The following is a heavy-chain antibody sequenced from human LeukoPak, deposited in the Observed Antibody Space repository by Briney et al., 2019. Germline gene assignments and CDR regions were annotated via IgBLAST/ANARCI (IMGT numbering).Heavy chain of an antibody. J-gene: IGHJ4*02. CDR2: ISADGGST. Sequence: GGSLRLSCVASGLNFDDSAMHWVRQAPGKGLEWVSLISADGGSTFSADSVKGRFSISRDNSKNSLYLQMNSLRSEDSAMYYCAKESGKFDYWGQGTLVAVSS. CDR1: GLNFDDSA. V-gene: IGHV3-43*02. CDR3: AKESGKFDY.